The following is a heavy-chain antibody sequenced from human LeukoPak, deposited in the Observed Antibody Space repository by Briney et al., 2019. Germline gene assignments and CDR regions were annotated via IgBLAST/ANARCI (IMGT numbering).Heavy chain of an antibody. Sequence: ASVKVSCKASGGTFSSYAISWVRQAPGQGLEWMGRIIPILGIANYAQKFQGRVTITADKSTSTAYMKLSSLRSEDTAVYYCARGSGNNDYWGQGTLVTVSS. D-gene: IGHD3-10*01. CDR2: IIPILGIA. CDR3: ARGSGNNDY. CDR1: GGTFSSYA. V-gene: IGHV1-69*04. J-gene: IGHJ4*02.